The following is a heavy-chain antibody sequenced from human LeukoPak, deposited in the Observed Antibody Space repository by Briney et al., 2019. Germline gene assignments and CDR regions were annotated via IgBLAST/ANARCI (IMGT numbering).Heavy chain of an antibody. D-gene: IGHD1-26*01. CDR2: IYTSRST. V-gene: IGHV4-61*02. CDR1: GGSISSGSYY. Sequence: PSETMSLTCTVSGGSISSGSYYWSWIRQPAGKGLEWIGPIYTSRSTNYNPSLKSRVTISVDTSKTQFSLKLSAVTAADMAVYYCARGSGSYYDWGQGTLVPVSS. CDR3: ARGSGSYYD. J-gene: IGHJ4*02.